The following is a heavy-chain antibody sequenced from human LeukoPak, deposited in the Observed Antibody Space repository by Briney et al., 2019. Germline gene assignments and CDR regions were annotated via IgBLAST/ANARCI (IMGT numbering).Heavy chain of an antibody. CDR2: ISYSGTT. J-gene: IGHJ4*02. CDR1: GGSISSSNYY. V-gene: IGHV4-39*01. Sequence: SETLSLTCIVSGGSISSSNYYWGWIRQPPGKGLEWIGSISYSGTTYYNPSLNSRVTISVDTSKDQFSLRLSSVTVADTAVYYCARHRRGDCSSASCYTDYWGQGTLVTVSS. D-gene: IGHD2-2*02. CDR3: ARHRRGDCSSASCYTDY.